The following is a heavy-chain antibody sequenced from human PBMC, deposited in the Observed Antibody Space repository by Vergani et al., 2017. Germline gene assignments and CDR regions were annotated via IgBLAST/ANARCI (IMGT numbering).Heavy chain of an antibody. CDR1: GGTFSSYA. Sequence: QVQLVQSGAEVKKPGSSVKVSCKASGGTFSSYAISWVRQAPGQGLEWMGGIIPIFGTANYAQKCQGRVTITADESTSTAYMELSSLRSDDTAVYYCAGFREWRVESSSWFDPWGQGTLVTVSS. D-gene: IGHD6-19*01. CDR2: IIPIFGTA. J-gene: IGHJ5*02. CDR3: AGFREWRVESSSWFDP. V-gene: IGHV1-69*13.